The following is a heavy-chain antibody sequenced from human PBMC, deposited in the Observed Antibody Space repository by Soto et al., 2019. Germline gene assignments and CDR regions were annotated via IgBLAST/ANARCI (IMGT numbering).Heavy chain of an antibody. CDR1: GGSISSTSYY. J-gene: IGHJ6*02. CDR2: IYYSGST. D-gene: IGHD3-10*01. CDR3: ARHDYYGSGSYKGTHYYYYGMDV. Sequence: SETLSLTCAVSGGSISSTSYYWGWIRQPPGKGLEWIGSIYYSGSTYYNPSLKSRVTISVDTSKNQFSLKLSSVTAADTAVYYFARHDYYGSGSYKGTHYYYYGMDVWGQGTTVT. V-gene: IGHV4-39*01.